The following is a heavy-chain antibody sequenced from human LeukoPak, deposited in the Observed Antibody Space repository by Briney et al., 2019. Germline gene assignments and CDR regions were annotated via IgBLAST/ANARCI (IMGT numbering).Heavy chain of an antibody. D-gene: IGHD3-3*01. J-gene: IGHJ4*02. CDR2: ISYDGSNK. V-gene: IGHV3-30-3*01. CDR3: AREYYDFWSGYALGDY. CDR1: GFTFSSYA. Sequence: SGGSLSLSCAASGFTFSSYAMHWVRQAPGKGLEWVAVISYDGSNKYYADSVKGRFTISRDNSKNTLYLQMNSLRAEDTAVYYCAREYYDFWSGYALGDYWGQGTLVTVSS.